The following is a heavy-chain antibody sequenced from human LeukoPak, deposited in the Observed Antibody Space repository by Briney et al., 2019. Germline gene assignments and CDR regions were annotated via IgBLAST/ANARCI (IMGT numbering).Heavy chain of an antibody. D-gene: IGHD1-26*01. V-gene: IGHV1-2*02. CDR2: INPNCGGT. Sequence: EASVKVSCKASGYTFTGYYLHLVRQAPGPGLEWMGWINPNCGGTNYAQKFQGRVTMTRDTSISTAYMELSRLRSDDTAVYYCARVGSGSYYALRYWGQGTLVTVSS. CDR3: ARVGSGSYYALRY. CDR1: GYTFTGYY. J-gene: IGHJ4*02.